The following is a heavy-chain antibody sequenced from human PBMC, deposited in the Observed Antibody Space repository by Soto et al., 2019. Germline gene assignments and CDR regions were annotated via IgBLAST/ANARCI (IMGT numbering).Heavy chain of an antibody. J-gene: IGHJ4*02. CDR3: ARDRRAAAGPPNY. V-gene: IGHV3-33*01. D-gene: IGHD6-13*01. Sequence: GGSLRLSCAASGFTFSSYGMHWVRQAPGKGLEWVAVIWYDGSNKYYADSVKGRFTISRDNSKNTLYLQMNSLRAEDTAVYYCARDRRAAAGPPNYWGQGTLVTVSS. CDR2: IWYDGSNK. CDR1: GFTFSSYG.